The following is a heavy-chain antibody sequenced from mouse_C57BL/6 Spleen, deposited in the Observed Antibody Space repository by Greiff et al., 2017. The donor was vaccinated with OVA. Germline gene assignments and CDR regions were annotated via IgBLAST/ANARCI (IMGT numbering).Heavy chain of an antibody. CDR2: ISPRDGST. CDR3: ARERLRRGAWFAY. CDR1: GYTFTSYD. J-gene: IGHJ3*01. Sequence: QVQLQQSGPELVKPGASVKLSCKASGYTFTSYDITWVKQRPGQGLEGIGWISPRDGSTKYNEKFKGKATLTVDTSSSTAYMELHSLTSEDSAVYFCARERLRRGAWFAYWGQGTLVTVSA. V-gene: IGHV1-85*01. D-gene: IGHD2-4*01.